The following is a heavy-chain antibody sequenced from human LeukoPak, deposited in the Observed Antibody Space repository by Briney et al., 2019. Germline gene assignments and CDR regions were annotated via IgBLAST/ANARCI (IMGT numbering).Heavy chain of an antibody. V-gene: IGHV3-66*02. CDR3: TRVEMATKSFEF. CDR1: GFSVSTDY. Sequence: GGSLRLSCAASGFSVSTDYMSWVRQAPGKGLEWVSVIFTGDSTYYADSVKGRFTISRDDSRNTLYLQMSSLRVEDTSVYYCTRVEMATKSFEFWGQGTLVTVSS. CDR2: IFTGDST. J-gene: IGHJ4*02. D-gene: IGHD5-24*01.